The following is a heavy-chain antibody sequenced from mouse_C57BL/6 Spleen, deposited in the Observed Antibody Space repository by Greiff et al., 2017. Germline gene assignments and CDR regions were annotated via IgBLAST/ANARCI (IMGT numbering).Heavy chain of an antibody. Sequence: EVKLVESGGDLVKPGGSLKLSCAASGFTFSSYGMSWVRQTPDKRLEWVATISSGGSYTYYPDSVKGRFTISRDNAKNTLYLQMSSLKSEDTAMYYCASEIYYGYDEDAYWGQGTLVTVSA. CDR1: GFTFSSYG. D-gene: IGHD2-2*01. V-gene: IGHV5-6*01. CDR3: ASEIYYGYDEDAY. J-gene: IGHJ3*01. CDR2: ISSGGSYT.